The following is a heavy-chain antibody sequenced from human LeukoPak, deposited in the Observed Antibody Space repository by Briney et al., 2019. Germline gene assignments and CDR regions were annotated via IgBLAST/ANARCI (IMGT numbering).Heavy chain of an antibody. CDR1: GGSISSYY. D-gene: IGHD3-10*01. J-gene: IGHJ3*02. CDR3: ARVQDVWFGEGPPNGYAFDI. CDR2: IYYSGST. Sequence: RSSETLSLTCSVSGGSISSYYWSWIRQPPGKGLEWIGYIYYSGSTNYNPSLKSRVTISVDTSKNQFSLKLSSVTAADTAVYYCARVQDVWFGEGPPNGYAFDIWGQGTMVTVSS. V-gene: IGHV4-59*01.